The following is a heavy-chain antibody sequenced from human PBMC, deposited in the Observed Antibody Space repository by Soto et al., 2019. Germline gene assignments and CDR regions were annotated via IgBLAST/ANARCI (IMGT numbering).Heavy chain of an antibody. CDR2: IYYSGST. Sequence: SETLSLTYTVSGGSISSYYWSWIRQPPGKGLEWIGYIYYSGSTNYNPSLKSRVTISVDTSKNQFSLKLSSVTAADTAVYYCARHPGYGLYYFDSWGQGTLVTVPQ. J-gene: IGHJ4*02. D-gene: IGHD5-18*01. CDR1: GGSISSYY. CDR3: ARHPGYGLYYFDS. V-gene: IGHV4-59*08.